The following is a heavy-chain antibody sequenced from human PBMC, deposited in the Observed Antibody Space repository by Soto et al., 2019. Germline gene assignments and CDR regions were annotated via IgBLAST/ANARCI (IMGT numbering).Heavy chain of an antibody. D-gene: IGHD3-9*01. Sequence: PSQTLSLTCAISGDSVSSNSAAWNWIRQSPSRGLEWLGRTYYRSKWYNDYAVSVKSRITINPDTSKNQFSLQLNSVTPEDTAVYYCAGGRVYDILTGSYYYYGMDVWGQGTTVTVSS. J-gene: IGHJ6*02. CDR3: AGGRVYDILTGSYYYYGMDV. V-gene: IGHV6-1*01. CDR1: GDSVSSNSAA. CDR2: TYYRSKWYN.